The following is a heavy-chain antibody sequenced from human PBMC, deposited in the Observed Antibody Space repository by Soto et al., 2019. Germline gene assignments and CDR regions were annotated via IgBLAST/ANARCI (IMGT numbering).Heavy chain of an antibody. Sequence: PSETLSLTCTVSGGSISSGDYYWSWIRQPPGKGLEWVGYIYYSGSTHYNPSLKSRVTISIDTSKSQFSLKLSSVTAADTAVYYCARGSGGNSDFHYWGQGALVTVS. V-gene: IGHV4-30-4*01. CDR2: IYYSGST. CDR1: GGSISSGDYY. D-gene: IGHD2-21*02. J-gene: IGHJ4*02. CDR3: ARGSGGNSDFHY.